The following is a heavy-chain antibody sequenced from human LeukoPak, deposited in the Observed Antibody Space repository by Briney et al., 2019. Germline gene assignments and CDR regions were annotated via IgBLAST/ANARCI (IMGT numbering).Heavy chain of an antibody. CDR2: MYYSGST. Sequence: SETLSLTCTISGGSISSYDWSWIRQPRGKGLEWIGYMYYSGSTNYNPSLKSRVTISVDTSKNQFSLKLSSVTAADTAVYYCAREMEYDSSGYYSWFDPWGQGTLVTVSS. D-gene: IGHD3-22*01. CDR1: GGSISSYD. CDR3: AREMEYDSSGYYSWFDP. J-gene: IGHJ5*02. V-gene: IGHV4-59*01.